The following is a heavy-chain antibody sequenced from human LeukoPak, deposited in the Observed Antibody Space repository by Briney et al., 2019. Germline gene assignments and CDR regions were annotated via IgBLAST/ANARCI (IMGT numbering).Heavy chain of an antibody. CDR3: ARDNPYYYLY. CDR1: GYTFTNYG. J-gene: IGHJ4*02. Sequence: ASVKVSSRPSGYTFTNYGISWMRQAPGQGLEWMGWISAYNGDTKYLEKLQGGVTMTTDTSTSTAYMELRSLRSDDTAVYYCARDNPYYYLYWGQGTLVTVSS. CDR2: ISAYNGDT. V-gene: IGHV1-18*01. D-gene: IGHD3-22*01.